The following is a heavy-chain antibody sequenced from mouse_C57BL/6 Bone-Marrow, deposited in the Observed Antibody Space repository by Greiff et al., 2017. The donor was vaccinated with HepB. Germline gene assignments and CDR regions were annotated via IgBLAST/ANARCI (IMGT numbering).Heavy chain of an antibody. CDR3: ASTKWYFDV. CDR2: IRNKANGYTT. V-gene: IGHV7-3*01. J-gene: IGHJ1*03. CDR1: GFTFTDYY. Sequence: EVKLVESGGGLVQPGGSLSLSCSASGFTFTDYYMSWVRQPPGKALEWLGFIRNKANGYTTEYSASVKGRFTISRDNSQSILYLQMNALRAEDSATYYCASTKWYFDVWGTGTTVTVSS.